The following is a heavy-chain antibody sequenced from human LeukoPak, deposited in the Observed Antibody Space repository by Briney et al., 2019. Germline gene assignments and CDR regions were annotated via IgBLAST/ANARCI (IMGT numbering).Heavy chain of an antibody. CDR2: IYYSGST. CDR1: GGSISSYY. D-gene: IGHD3-3*01. CDR3: ARVIPHRYYDFWSGYHYFDY. V-gene: IGHV4-59*01. J-gene: IGHJ4*02. Sequence: SETLSLTCTVSGGSISSYYWSWIRQPPGKGLEWIGYIYYSGSTNYNPSLKSRVTISVDTSKNQFSLKLSSVTAADTAVYYCARVIPHRYYDFWSGYHYFDYWGQGTLVTVSS.